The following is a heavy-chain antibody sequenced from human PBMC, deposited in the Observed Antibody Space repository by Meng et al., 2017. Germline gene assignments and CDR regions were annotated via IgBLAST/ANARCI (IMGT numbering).Heavy chain of an antibody. CDR2: IDPNSGVT. D-gene: IGHD6-13*01. CDR1: GYTFTAYY. CDR3: VRDEDISAAGKLFGDY. Sequence: QVQLVQLGAGVKKPGASVNVSCQPSGYTFTAYYIHWVRQAPGQGLDWMGRIDPNSGVTEYAQKFQGRVTVTGDTSISTAYMELSRLRSDDTAIYYCVRDEDISAAGKLFGDYWGQGTLVTVSS. J-gene: IGHJ4*02. V-gene: IGHV1-2*06.